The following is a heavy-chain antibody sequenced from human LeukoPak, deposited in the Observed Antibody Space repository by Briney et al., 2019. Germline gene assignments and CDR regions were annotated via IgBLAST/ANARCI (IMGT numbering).Heavy chain of an antibody. CDR3: ARHNSEDIVVVVAENNWFDP. J-gene: IGHJ5*02. V-gene: IGHV4-38-2*01. CDR1: GYSISSGYY. CDR2: IYHSGST. Sequence: NPSETLSLTCAVSGYSISSGYYWGWIRQPPGKGLEWIGSIYHSGSTYYNPSLKSRVTISVDTSKNQFSLKLSSVTAADTAVYYCARHNSEDIVVVVAENNWFDPWGQGTLVTVSS. D-gene: IGHD2-15*01.